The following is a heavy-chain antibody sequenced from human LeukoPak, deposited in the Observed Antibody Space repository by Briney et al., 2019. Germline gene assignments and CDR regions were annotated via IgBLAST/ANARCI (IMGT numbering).Heavy chain of an antibody. CDR2: TYYRSKWYN. J-gene: IGHJ4*02. CDR3: ARDVGTTGWHTFDY. Sequence: SQTLSLTCALSGDSVSSNNGAWNWIRQSPSRGLEWLGRTYYRSKWYNDYAGSLMSRITISPDTSKNQLSLQLYSVTPEDTAVYYCARDVGTTGWHTFDYWGQGTLVTVSS. V-gene: IGHV6-1*01. D-gene: IGHD3-9*01. CDR1: GDSVSSNNGA.